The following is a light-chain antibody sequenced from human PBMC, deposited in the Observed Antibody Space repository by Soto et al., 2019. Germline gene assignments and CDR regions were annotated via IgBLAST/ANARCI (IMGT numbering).Light chain of an antibody. V-gene: IGKV3-20*01. CDR3: QQYGNSLT. Sequence: EIVLTQSPGPLSLSPGERATLSCRASQSVSNNYLAWYQQKPGQAPRVLIYGASTRAAGIPDRFSGSGSGTDFTLSISRLEPEDLAVYYCQQYGNSLTFGGGTKVDI. J-gene: IGKJ4*01. CDR2: GAS. CDR1: QSVSNNY.